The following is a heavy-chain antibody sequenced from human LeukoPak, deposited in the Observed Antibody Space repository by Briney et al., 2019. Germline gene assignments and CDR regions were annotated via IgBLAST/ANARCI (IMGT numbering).Heavy chain of an antibody. J-gene: IGHJ4*02. CDR1: GGSFSGSN. CDR3: VRACDY. Sequence: SETLSLTCAVYGGSFSGSNWSWIRQSPGKGLEWIGEIYNSGNTIYNPSLKSRATISVDTSKNQVSLNLISVTAADTAVYYCVRACDYWGQGTLVTVSS. V-gene: IGHV4-34*01. CDR2: IYNSGNT.